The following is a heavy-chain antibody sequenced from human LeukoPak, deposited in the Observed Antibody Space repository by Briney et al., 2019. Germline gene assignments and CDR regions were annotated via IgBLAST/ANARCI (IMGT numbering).Heavy chain of an antibody. Sequence: GGSLRLSCAASGFTVSSNYMSWVRQAPGKGLEWVSVIYSGGSTYYADSVKGRFTISRDNSKNTLYLQMYSLRAEDTAVYYCARVGSSWYIYYYGMDVWGQGTTVTVSS. V-gene: IGHV3-53*01. J-gene: IGHJ6*02. CDR3: ARVGSSWYIYYYGMDV. D-gene: IGHD6-13*01. CDR2: IYSGGST. CDR1: GFTVSSNY.